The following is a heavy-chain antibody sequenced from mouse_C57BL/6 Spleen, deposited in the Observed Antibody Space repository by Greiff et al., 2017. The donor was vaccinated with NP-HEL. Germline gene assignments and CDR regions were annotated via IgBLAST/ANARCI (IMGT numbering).Heavy chain of an antibody. CDR3: AREESAGFAY. J-gene: IGHJ3*01. D-gene: IGHD6-1*01. CDR2: IYPRSGNT. CDR1: GYTFTSYG. V-gene: IGHV1-81*01. Sequence: QVQLQQSGAELARPGASVKLSCKASGYTFTSYGISWVKQRTGQGLEWIGEIYPRSGNTYYNEKFKGKATLTADKSSSTAYMELRSLTSEDSAVYFCAREESAGFAYWGQGTLVTVSA.